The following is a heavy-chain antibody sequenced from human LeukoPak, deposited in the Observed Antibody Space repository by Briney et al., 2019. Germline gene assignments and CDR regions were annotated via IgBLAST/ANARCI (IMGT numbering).Heavy chain of an antibody. CDR2: PRYDGSNK. J-gene: IGHJ3*02. Sequence: GGSLRLSCAASGFTFSSYGMHWVRQAPGKGLEWVAFPRYDGSNKYYADSVKGRFTISRDNSKNTLYLQMNSLRAEDTAVYYCAKDHILEFVFDIWGQGTMVTVSS. CDR3: AKDHILEFVFDI. D-gene: IGHD2-21*01. CDR1: GFTFSSYG. V-gene: IGHV3-30*02.